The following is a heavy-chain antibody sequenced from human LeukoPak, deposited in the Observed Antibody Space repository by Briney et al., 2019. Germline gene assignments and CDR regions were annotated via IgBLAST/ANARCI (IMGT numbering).Heavy chain of an antibody. Sequence: GGSLRLSCAASGFTFNIYEMNWVRQAPGKGPEWIPYISSSGRSIYYADSVKGRFTISRDNAKNSVYLQMNSLRVEDTAIYYCAKEDIAGNGFPFDSWGQGTMVTVSS. D-gene: IGHD5-12*01. CDR1: GFTFNIYE. V-gene: IGHV3-48*03. J-gene: IGHJ4*02. CDR3: AKEDIAGNGFPFDS. CDR2: ISSSGRSI.